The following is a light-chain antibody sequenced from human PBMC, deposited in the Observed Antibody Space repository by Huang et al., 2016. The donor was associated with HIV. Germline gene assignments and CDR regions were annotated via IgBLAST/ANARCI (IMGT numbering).Light chain of an antibody. CDR1: QSISNY. CDR3: QQRSFWPPLT. V-gene: IGKV3-11*01. CDR2: DSS. Sequence: EIVLTQSPAILSLSPGERASLSCRASQSISNYLAWYHQKPGQAPRLLIDDSSNRATGIPGRFSGLGSGTDFTLTISSLEPEDSAVYFCQQRSFWPPLTFGGGTKVEI. J-gene: IGKJ4*01.